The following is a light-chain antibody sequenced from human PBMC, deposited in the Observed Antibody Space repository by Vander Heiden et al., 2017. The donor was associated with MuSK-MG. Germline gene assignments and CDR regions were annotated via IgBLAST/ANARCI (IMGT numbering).Light chain of an antibody. V-gene: IGKV1-5*03. J-gene: IGKJ1*01. CDR2: KAS. CDR1: QSISSW. CDR3: QQQNAYPCT. Sequence: DIQITKSPSTLSASVGDRVTITCRASQSISSWLAWYQQKPGKAPKLLIYKASSLDTGVPARFSGSGSGTEFTLTISSLQPDDFATYYCQQQNAYPCTFGQGTKVEIK.